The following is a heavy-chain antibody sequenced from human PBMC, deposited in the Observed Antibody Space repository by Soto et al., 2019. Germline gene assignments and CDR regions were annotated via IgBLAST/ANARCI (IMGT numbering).Heavy chain of an antibody. Sequence: ASVKVSCKASGYTFTSYGISWVRQAPGQGLEWMGWISAYNGNTNYAQKLQGRVTMTTDTSTSTAYMELRSLRSDDTAVYYCARDFDGYPPYLEPFDYWGQGTRVTVS. CDR2: ISAYNGNT. V-gene: IGHV1-18*04. CDR3: ARDFDGYPPYLEPFDY. D-gene: IGHD6-13*01. J-gene: IGHJ4*02. CDR1: GYTFTSYG.